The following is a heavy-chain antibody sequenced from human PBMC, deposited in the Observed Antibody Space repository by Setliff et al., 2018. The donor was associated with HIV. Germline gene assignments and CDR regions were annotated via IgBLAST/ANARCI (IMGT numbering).Heavy chain of an antibody. V-gene: IGHV4-39*07. CDR2: FYYSGRT. CDR3: AAKKSGDYPFN. Sequence: PSETLSLTCTVSGGSINSSTYYWGWIRQPPGKGLEWIGSFYYSGRTYYSPSLRSRVTISVDTSKNQFSLKVGSVTAADTAVYYCAAKKSGDYPFNWGQGTLVTVSS. CDR1: GGSINSSTYY. J-gene: IGHJ4*02. D-gene: IGHD4-17*01.